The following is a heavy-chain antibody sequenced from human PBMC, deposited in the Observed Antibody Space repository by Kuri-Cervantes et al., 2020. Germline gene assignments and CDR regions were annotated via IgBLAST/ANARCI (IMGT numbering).Heavy chain of an antibody. CDR3: ARRGSYNFDF. J-gene: IGHJ4*02. CDR2: IYPGDSDT. CDR1: GYSFSSYW. V-gene: IGHV5-51*01. D-gene: IGHD3-16*01. Sequence: KVSCKGSGYSFSSYWIAWVRQMPGKGLEWVGIIYPGDSDTRYSPSFQGQVTISADKSISTAYLQWSSLKASDTAIYYCARRGSYNFDFWGQGTLVTVSS.